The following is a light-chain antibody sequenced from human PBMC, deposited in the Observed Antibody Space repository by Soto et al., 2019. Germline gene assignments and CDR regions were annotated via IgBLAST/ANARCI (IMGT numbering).Light chain of an antibody. CDR3: QSYDNSLNLV. CDR2: ANN. CDR1: NSNIGGGYD. J-gene: IGLJ3*02. V-gene: IGLV1-40*01. Sequence: QSVLTQPPSVSGAPGQTVTISCTGSNSNIGGGYDVHWYQQLPGTAPKLLIYANNNRPSGVPDRFSGSKSGTSASLAITGLQAEDEADYYCQSYDNSLNLVFGGGTKLTVL.